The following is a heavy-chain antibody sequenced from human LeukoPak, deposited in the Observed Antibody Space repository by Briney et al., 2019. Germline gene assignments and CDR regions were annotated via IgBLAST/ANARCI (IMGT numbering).Heavy chain of an antibody. CDR1: GGSISSYY. CDR2: IYYSGST. V-gene: IGHV4-59*08. Sequence: SETLSLTCTVSGGSISSYYWSWIRQPPGKGLEYIGYIYYSGSTNYNPSLKSRVTISVDTSKNQFSLKLSSVTAADTAVYYCARHRCSGGSCYPMNWFDPWGQGTLVTVSS. J-gene: IGHJ5*02. CDR3: ARHRCSGGSCYPMNWFDP. D-gene: IGHD2-15*01.